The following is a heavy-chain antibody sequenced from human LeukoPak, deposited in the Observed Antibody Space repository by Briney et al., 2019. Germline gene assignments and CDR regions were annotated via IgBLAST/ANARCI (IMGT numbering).Heavy chain of an antibody. V-gene: IGHV1-2*02. CDR2: INPNSGGT. CDR1: GFTFTGYY. Sequence: ASVKVSCKASGFTFTGYYMHWVRQAPGRGLEWMGWINPNSGGTNYAQKFQGSVTMTRDTSVSTAYMELSRLTSDDTAVYYCARVPYSSGWYVIDYWGQGTLVTVSS. D-gene: IGHD6-19*01. CDR3: ARVPYSSGWYVIDY. J-gene: IGHJ4*02.